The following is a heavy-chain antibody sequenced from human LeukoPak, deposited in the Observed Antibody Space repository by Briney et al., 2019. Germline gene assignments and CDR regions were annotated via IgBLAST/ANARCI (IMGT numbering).Heavy chain of an antibody. V-gene: IGHV3-33*01. CDR2: IWYDGSKA. Sequence: PGGSLRLSCAASGFSFSTYGMHWVRQAPGKGLEWVAVIWYDGSKAYYADSVTGRFTISRDNSNNRVYLQMNSLRAEDTAVYYCARGLRDGYNWDYYGMDVWGQGTTVTVSS. CDR3: ARGLRDGYNWDYYGMDV. CDR1: GFSFSTYG. J-gene: IGHJ6*02. D-gene: IGHD5-24*01.